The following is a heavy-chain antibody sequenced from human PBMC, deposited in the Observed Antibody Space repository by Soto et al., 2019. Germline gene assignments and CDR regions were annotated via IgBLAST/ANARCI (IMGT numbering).Heavy chain of an antibody. Sequence: PGGSLRLSCAASGFTLSSYAMHWVRQAPGKGLEWVAVISYDGSNKYYADSVKGRFTISRDNSKNTLYLQMNSLRAEDTAVYYCARGAAALYYYGMDVWGQGTTVTAP. J-gene: IGHJ6*02. CDR3: ARGAAALYYYGMDV. CDR2: ISYDGSNK. CDR1: GFTLSSYA. D-gene: IGHD6-13*01. V-gene: IGHV3-30-3*01.